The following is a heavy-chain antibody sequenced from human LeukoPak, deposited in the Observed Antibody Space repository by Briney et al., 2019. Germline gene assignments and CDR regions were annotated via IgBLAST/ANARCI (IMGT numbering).Heavy chain of an antibody. CDR3: ASDYMDV. CDR1: GFTFSSYE. Sequence: GGSLRLSCAASGFTFSSYEMNWVRQAPGKGLEWVSYISSSGSTIYYADSVKGRFTVSRDNAKRLLYLQMNSLRVEDTAVYFCASDYMDVWGKGTTVIVSS. CDR2: ISSSGSTI. V-gene: IGHV3-48*03. J-gene: IGHJ6*03.